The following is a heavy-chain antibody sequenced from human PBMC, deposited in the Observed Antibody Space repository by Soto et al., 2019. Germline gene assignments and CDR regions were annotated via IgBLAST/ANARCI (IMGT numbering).Heavy chain of an antibody. D-gene: IGHD1-26*01. Sequence: QVQLVESGGGVVQPGRSRRLSCATSGFTFSTFSMHWVRQAPGKGLEWVAHISYDGSEKDYADSVKGRFTISRDNSDNTLFLQRNSLTSEDTGVYYCARGPESGDFWGQGTLVTVPS. V-gene: IGHV3-30*04. CDR2: ISYDGSEK. J-gene: IGHJ4*02. CDR3: ARGPESGDF. CDR1: GFTFSTFS.